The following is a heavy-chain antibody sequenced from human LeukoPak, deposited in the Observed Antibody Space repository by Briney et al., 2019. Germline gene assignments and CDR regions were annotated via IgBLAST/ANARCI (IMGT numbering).Heavy chain of an antibody. J-gene: IGHJ2*01. CDR3: ARLGGDTYYFGSASYPTWYFDL. CDR2: IYPDDSDT. D-gene: IGHD3-10*01. Sequence: GESLKISCQASGYTFTSYWIGWVRQMPGKGLECMGIIYPDDSDTTYSPSFQGHVTISADKSFSTAYLQWSSLKASDTAIYYCARLGGDTYYFGSASYPTWYFDLWGRGTLVTVSS. V-gene: IGHV5-51*01. CDR1: GYTFTSYW.